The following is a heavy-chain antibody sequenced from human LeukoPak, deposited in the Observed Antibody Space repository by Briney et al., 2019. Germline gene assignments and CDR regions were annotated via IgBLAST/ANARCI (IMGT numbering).Heavy chain of an antibody. V-gene: IGHV3-49*04. CDR2: IRSKASGGTT. Sequence: PVRSLRLSCTASVFTFGVYAMSWVRHAPGKGREWGGFIRSKASGGTTEYTASVKGRFTISRDDSKSIAYLQMNSLITEDTAIYYCTRGYSIDYWGQGTQVTVSS. J-gene: IGHJ4*02. CDR3: TRGYSIDY. D-gene: IGHD4-11*01. CDR1: VFTFGVYA.